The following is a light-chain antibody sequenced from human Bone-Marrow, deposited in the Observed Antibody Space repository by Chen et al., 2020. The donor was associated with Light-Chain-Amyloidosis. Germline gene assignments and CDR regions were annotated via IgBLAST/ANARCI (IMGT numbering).Light chain of an antibody. V-gene: IGLV3-25*03. Sequence: SYELTQPPSVSVSPGQTARITCSGDDLPTKYAYWYQQKPGQAPVLVIHRNPERPSGISERFSGSSSGTTATLTIRGVQAEDDADDPCQSADSSGTYEVIFGGGTKLTVL. J-gene: IGLJ2*01. CDR1: DLPTKY. CDR2: RNP. CDR3: QSADSSGTYEVI.